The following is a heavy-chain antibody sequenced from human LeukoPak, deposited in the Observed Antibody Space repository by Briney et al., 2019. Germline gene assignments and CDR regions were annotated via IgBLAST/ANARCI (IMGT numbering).Heavy chain of an antibody. J-gene: IGHJ3*02. D-gene: IGHD4-17*01. Sequence: SETLSLTCSVSGDSISRHYWSWIRQPPGKGLEWIGYISYSGNTSYNPSFQSRVTISMEMSKTHFSLKLTSVTAADTAVYYCTRLLNNDNAGDPDTFDIWGPGTMVTVSS. CDR3: TRLLNNDNAGDPDTFDI. CDR2: ISYSGNT. CDR1: GDSISRHY. V-gene: IGHV4-59*08.